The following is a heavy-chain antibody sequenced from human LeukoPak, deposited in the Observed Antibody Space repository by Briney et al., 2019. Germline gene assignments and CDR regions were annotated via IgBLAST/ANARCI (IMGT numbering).Heavy chain of an antibody. CDR2: VDHTGST. Sequence: SETLSLTCSVSDDSITMYYWTWIRQPPGKGLEWIGYVDHTGSTNFNPSLNGRVSISRDTTNNLFSLRLRSVTAADTAVYFCARGRVSSSTWYSTYHYYFYMDVWGKGTTVTVSS. V-gene: IGHV4-59*01. CDR3: ARGRVSSSTWYSTYHYYFYMDV. CDR1: DDSITMYY. J-gene: IGHJ6*03. D-gene: IGHD1-1*01.